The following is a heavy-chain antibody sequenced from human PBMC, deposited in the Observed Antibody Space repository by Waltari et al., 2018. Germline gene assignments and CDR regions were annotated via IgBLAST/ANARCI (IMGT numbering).Heavy chain of an antibody. CDR1: GYTFSNFG. V-gene: IGHV1-18*01. J-gene: IGHJ4*02. D-gene: IGHD5-12*01. CDR3: ARGGGPRTIVALPFDY. CDR2: ISGYRGNA. Sequence: QVQLVQSGAEVKKPGASVKVSCKASGYTFSNFGINWVRQAPGQGLEWMGGISGYRGNANYVQSLQGRVTMTTDTSMSTAYLELRGLRSDDTAVYYCARGGGPRTIVALPFDYWGQGTLVTVSS.